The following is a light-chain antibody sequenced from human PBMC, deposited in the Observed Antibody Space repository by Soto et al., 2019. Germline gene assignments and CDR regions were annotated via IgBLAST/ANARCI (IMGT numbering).Light chain of an antibody. Sequence: EIVLTQSPGTLSLSPGERATLSCRASQRVSSGYLAWYQQKPGQAPRLLIYGASSRATGIPDRFSGSGSGTDFTLTISRLEPEDFAVYYCQQYGSSPLLTFGGGTKVEIK. J-gene: IGKJ4*01. CDR2: GAS. V-gene: IGKV3-20*01. CDR1: QRVSSGY. CDR3: QQYGSSPLLT.